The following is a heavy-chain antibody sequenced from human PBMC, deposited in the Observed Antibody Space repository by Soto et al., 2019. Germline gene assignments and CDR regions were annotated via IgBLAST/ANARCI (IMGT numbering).Heavy chain of an antibody. Sequence: EVDLLESGGGLVQPGGSLRLSCAASDFTFDGHGMSWVRQAPGKGPEWVSTISPEGFNTHYADSVRGRFIISRDTSRNTVDLHMSSLRVEETAIYYCVSWVSAHFDYWGQGTPVTVSS. CDR2: ISPEGFNT. CDR3: VSWVSAHFDY. V-gene: IGHV3-23*01. CDR1: DFTFDGHG. D-gene: IGHD2-8*01. J-gene: IGHJ4*02.